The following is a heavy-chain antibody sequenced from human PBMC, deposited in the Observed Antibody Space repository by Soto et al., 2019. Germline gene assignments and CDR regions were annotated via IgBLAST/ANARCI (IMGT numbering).Heavy chain of an antibody. Sequence: SETLSLTCTVSGGSISSGDYYWSWIRQPPGKGLEWIGYIYYSGSTYYNPSLKSRVTISVDTSKNQLSLKLSSVTAADTAVYYCARARIVVVVAATPNWFDPWGQGTLVTVSS. CDR1: GGSISSGDYY. J-gene: IGHJ5*02. D-gene: IGHD2-15*01. V-gene: IGHV4-30-4*01. CDR2: IYYSGST. CDR3: ARARIVVVVAATPNWFDP.